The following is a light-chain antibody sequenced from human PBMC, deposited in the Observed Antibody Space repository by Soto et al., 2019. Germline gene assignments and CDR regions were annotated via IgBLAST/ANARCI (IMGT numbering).Light chain of an antibody. J-gene: IGKJ4*01. V-gene: IGKV1-12*01. Sequence: DIQMTQSPSSVSASVGDRVTITCRASQAIDSWLAWYQQKPGEAPKLLIFTGSLLHSGVPPRFSGSGSGTDFTLTISSLQPEDFATYYCQQSLSTPTFGGGTKVEI. CDR2: TGS. CDR1: QAIDSW. CDR3: QQSLSTPT.